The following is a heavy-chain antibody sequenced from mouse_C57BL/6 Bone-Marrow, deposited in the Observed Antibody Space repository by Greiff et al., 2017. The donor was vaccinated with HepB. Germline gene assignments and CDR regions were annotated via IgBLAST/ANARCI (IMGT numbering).Heavy chain of an antibody. Sequence: VKLMESGAELARPGASVKLSCKASGYTFTSYGMSWVKQRTGQGLEWIGEIYPRSGNTYYNEKFKGKATLTADKSSSTAYMELRSLTSEDSAVYFCARTTTVVALDYWGQGTTLTVSS. V-gene: IGHV1-81*01. D-gene: IGHD1-1*01. CDR3: ARTTTVVALDY. J-gene: IGHJ2*01. CDR1: GYTFTSYG. CDR2: IYPRSGNT.